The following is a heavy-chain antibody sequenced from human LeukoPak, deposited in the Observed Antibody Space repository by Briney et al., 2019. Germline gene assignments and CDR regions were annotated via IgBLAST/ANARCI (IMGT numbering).Heavy chain of an antibody. Sequence: ASVKVSCRASGYTFIGYYLHWVRQAPGQGFEWMGRINPNIGDTNYAQSFQGRVTMTRDTSISTAYMELSRLTSDDTAIYYCAGDHPDCSGDSCYSWGQGTLVTVSS. CDR2: INPNIGDT. CDR3: AGDHPDCSGDSCYS. J-gene: IGHJ4*02. CDR1: GYTFIGYY. D-gene: IGHD2-15*01. V-gene: IGHV1-2*06.